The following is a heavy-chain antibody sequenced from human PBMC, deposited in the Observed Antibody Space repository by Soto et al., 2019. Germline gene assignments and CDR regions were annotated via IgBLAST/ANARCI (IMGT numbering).Heavy chain of an antibody. D-gene: IGHD6-13*01. V-gene: IGHV3-30*03. Sequence: QVQLVESGGGVVQPGRSLRLSCAASGFTFSSYGMHWVRQAPGKGLEWVAVISYDGGNQYYAHSAKGRFTISRDNSKSTLYLQMNSLRGEDTAVYFCARGSGGSSWTPDRWGQGTLVTVSS. CDR1: GFTFSSYG. CDR3: ARGSGGSSWTPDR. CDR2: ISYDGGNQ. J-gene: IGHJ5*02.